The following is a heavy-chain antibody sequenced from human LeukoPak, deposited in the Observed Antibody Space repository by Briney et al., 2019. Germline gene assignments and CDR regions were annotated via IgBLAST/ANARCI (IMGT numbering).Heavy chain of an antibody. CDR1: GGSISSYY. CDR3: ARGDYYGSGSYSHIWFDP. V-gene: IGHV4-34*01. J-gene: IGHJ5*02. D-gene: IGHD3-10*01. Sequence: PSETLSLTCTVSGGSISSYYWSWIRQPPGKGLEWIGEINQSEDTYYSPSLKSRVTLSVDTSKRQFSLKLSSVTAADTAVYYCARGDYYGSGSYSHIWFDPWGQGILVTVSS. CDR2: INQSEDT.